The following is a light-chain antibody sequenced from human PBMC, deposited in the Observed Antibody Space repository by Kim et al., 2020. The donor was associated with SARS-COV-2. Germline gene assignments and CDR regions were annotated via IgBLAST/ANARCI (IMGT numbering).Light chain of an antibody. CDR3: SSYAGSNNLGV. Sequence: QSVTISCTGTSSDVGGYNYGSWYQQHPGKAPKLMIYEVSKRPSGVPDRFSGSKSGNTASLTVSGLQAEDEADYYCSSYAGSNNLGVFGGGTQLTVL. V-gene: IGLV2-8*01. J-gene: IGLJ2*01. CDR1: SSDVGGYNY. CDR2: EVS.